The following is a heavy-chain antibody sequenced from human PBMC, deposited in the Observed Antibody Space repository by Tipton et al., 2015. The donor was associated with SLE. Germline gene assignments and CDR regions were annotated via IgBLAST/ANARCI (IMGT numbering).Heavy chain of an antibody. Sequence: SLRLSCAASGFTFSSYWMSWVRQAPGKGLEWVANIKQDGSEKYYADSVKGRFTISRDNSKNTLYLQMNSLRAEDTAVYYCAKDVVGAPKARVGYWGQGTLVTVSS. CDR2: IKQDGSEK. CDR1: GFTFSSYW. CDR3: AKDVVGAPKARVGY. V-gene: IGHV3-7*01. J-gene: IGHJ4*02. D-gene: IGHD3-16*01.